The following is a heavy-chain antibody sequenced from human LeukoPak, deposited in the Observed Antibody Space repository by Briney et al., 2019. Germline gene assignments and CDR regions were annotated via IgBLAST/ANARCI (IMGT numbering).Heavy chain of an antibody. CDR3: ARGGYFGSGSPQGHYYYMDV. V-gene: IGHV1-8*03. CDR1: GYTFINYD. Sequence: GASVKVSCKASGYTFINYDINWVRQATGQGLELMGWMNPKSGNTGYAQKFQGRVTITRNTSISTAYMELSSLRSEDTAVYYCARGGYFGSGSPQGHYYYMDVWGTGTTVTVSS. D-gene: IGHD3-10*01. CDR2: MNPKSGNT. J-gene: IGHJ6*03.